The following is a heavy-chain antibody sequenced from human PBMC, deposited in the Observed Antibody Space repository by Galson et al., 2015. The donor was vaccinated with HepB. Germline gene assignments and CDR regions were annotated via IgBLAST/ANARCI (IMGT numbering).Heavy chain of an antibody. CDR1: GFTFSSYE. Sequence: SLRLSCAASGFTFSSYEMNWVRQAPGKGLEWVSYISSSGSTIYYADSVKGRFTISRDNAKNSLYLQMNSLRAEDTAVYYCARGDRGYSYGQYQASWAQGPLVPVS. J-gene: IGHJ5*02. V-gene: IGHV3-48*03. CDR3: ARGDRGYSYGQYQAS. CDR2: ISSSGSTI. D-gene: IGHD5-18*01.